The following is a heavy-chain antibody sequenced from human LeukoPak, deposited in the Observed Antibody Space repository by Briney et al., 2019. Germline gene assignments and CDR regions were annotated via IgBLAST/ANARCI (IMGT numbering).Heavy chain of an antibody. CDR2: IRSKANSYAT. Sequence: GGSLRLSCAASGFTFSGSAMHWVRPASGKGLEWVGRIRSKANSYATAYAASVKGRFTISRDDSKNTAYLQMNSLKTEGTAVYYCTGYYYGSGSSFDYWGQGTLVTVSS. J-gene: IGHJ4*02. V-gene: IGHV3-73*01. CDR3: TGYYYGSGSSFDY. D-gene: IGHD3-10*01. CDR1: GFTFSGSA.